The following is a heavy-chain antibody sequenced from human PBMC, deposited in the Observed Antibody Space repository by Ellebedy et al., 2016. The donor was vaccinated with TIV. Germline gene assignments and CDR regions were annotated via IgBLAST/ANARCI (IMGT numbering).Heavy chain of an antibody. Sequence: ASVKVSCKASGYTFTSYGISWVRQAPGQGLEWMGWISAYNGNTNYAQKLQGRVTMTTDTSTSTAYMELRSLRSDDTAVYYCARGPITIFRRSDAFDIWGQGTMVTVSS. J-gene: IGHJ3*02. D-gene: IGHD3-3*01. CDR2: ISAYNGNT. CDR3: ARGPITIFRRSDAFDI. CDR1: GYTFTSYG. V-gene: IGHV1-18*04.